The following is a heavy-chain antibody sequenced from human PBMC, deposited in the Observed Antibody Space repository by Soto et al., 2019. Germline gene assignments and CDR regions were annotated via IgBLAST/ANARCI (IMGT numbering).Heavy chain of an antibody. CDR3: AKDDNYDYVWGTYRSLYFDY. V-gene: IGHV3-30*18. Sequence: VQSLSLACTACRFTFSSYGMHWVRQAPGGGLEWVAVISHDGSNKYYADSVKGRFTIYRDKSKNTLYLQMNSLRAEDTAVYFCAKDDNYDYVWGTYRSLYFDYWGRGT. D-gene: IGHD3-16*02. CDR1: RFTFSSYG. J-gene: IGHJ4*02. CDR2: ISHDGSNK.